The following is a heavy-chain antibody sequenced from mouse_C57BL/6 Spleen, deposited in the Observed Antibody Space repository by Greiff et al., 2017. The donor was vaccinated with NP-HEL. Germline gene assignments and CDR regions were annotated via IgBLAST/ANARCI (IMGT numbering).Heavy chain of an antibody. J-gene: IGHJ1*03. CDR1: GYTFTSYW. CDR3: ARGTTVVADWYFDV. D-gene: IGHD1-1*01. Sequence: QVQLQQPGAELVKPGASVKLSCKASGYTFTSYWMHWVKQRPGQGLEWIGMIHPNSGSTNYNEKFKSKATLTVDKSSSTAYMQLSSLTSEDSAVYYWARGTTVVADWYFDVWGTGTTVTVSS. V-gene: IGHV1-64*01. CDR2: IHPNSGST.